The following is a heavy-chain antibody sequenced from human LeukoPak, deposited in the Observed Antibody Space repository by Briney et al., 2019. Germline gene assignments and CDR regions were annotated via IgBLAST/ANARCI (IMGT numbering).Heavy chain of an antibody. CDR3: TKDKFGDYVFND. D-gene: IGHD4-17*01. Sequence: GGSLRLPCAASGFTFSSYWMHWVRQAPGEGLVWVSRINGDGSGTVYADSVKGRFTVSRDNAKNTLYLQMNSLRVADTAVYYCTKDKFGDYVFNDWGHGTLVSVSS. CDR1: GFTFSSYW. V-gene: IGHV3-74*01. J-gene: IGHJ4*01. CDR2: INGDGSGT.